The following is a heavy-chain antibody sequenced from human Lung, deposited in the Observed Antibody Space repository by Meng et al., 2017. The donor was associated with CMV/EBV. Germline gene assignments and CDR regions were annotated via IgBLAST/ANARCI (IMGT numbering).Heavy chain of an antibody. Sequence: GXXRLSCAVSGLSVMTNYMSWVRQAPGKGLEWVSVIYSGGTTIYADSVKGRFTFSRDSSKNTLYLQMNHLRPEDTAVYYCLGGHVATAVPFDYWGQGPLVTVSS. CDR1: GLSVMTNY. D-gene: IGHD5-12*01. V-gene: IGHV3-66*02. J-gene: IGHJ4*02. CDR2: IYSGGTT. CDR3: LGGHVATAVPFDY.